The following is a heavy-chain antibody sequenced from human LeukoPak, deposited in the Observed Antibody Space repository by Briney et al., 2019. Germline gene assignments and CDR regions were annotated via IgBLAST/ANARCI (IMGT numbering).Heavy chain of an antibody. Sequence: GGSLRLSCVASGFTFDDYGISWVRQAPGKGLEWVSRIHWNSGSTRYADSVKGRFTISRDNAKNSLYLQMNSLRAEDTALYYCARLKTMVRGVITYYYYMDVWGKGTTVTVSS. V-gene: IGHV3-20*04. J-gene: IGHJ6*03. CDR1: GFTFDDYG. CDR3: ARLKTMVRGVITYYYYMDV. D-gene: IGHD3-10*01. CDR2: IHWNSGST.